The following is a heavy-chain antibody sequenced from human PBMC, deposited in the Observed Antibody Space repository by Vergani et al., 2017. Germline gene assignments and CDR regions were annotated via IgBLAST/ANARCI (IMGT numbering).Heavy chain of an antibody. J-gene: IGHJ4*02. CDR3: YTDYHDY. D-gene: IGHD2-2*02. CDR1: GITFKNAW. Sequence: EVQVVESGGGLINPGGSLRLPCVVSGITFKNAWINWVRQAPGKGLEWIGRIRSKNDGGTADYAAPLKGRFTISRDDSKDSAFLLVNNLKTEDTAVYFCYTDYHDYWGQGTLVTVSS. V-gene: IGHV3-15*01. CDR2: IRSKNDGGTA.